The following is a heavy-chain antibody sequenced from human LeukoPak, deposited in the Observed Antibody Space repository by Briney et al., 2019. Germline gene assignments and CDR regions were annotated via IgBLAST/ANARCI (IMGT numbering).Heavy chain of an antibody. CDR3: ARGRDYYDGTFDY. J-gene: IGHJ4*02. Sequence: ASVKVSCKASGHTFTSYAMHWVRQAPGQRLEWMGWINAGNGNTKYSQKFQGRVTMTRNTSISTAYMELSSLRSEDTAVYYCARGRDYYDGTFDYWGQGTLVTVSS. V-gene: IGHV1-3*01. D-gene: IGHD3-22*01. CDR2: INAGNGNT. CDR1: GHTFTSYA.